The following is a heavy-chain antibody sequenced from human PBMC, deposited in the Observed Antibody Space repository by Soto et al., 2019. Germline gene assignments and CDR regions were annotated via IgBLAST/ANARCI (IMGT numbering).Heavy chain of an antibody. V-gene: IGHV3-72*01. Sequence: PGGSLRLSCAASGFTFSDHYMDWVRQAPGKGLEWVGRTRNKANSYTTEYAASVKGRFTISRDDSKNSLYLQMNSLKTEDTAVYYCARERIQLWRYYGMDVWGQGTTVTVSS. D-gene: IGHD5-18*01. CDR3: ARERIQLWRYYGMDV. CDR2: TRNKANSYTT. J-gene: IGHJ6*02. CDR1: GFTFSDHY.